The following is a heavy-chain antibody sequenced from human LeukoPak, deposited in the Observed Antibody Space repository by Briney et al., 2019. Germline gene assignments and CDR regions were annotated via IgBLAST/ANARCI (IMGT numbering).Heavy chain of an antibody. J-gene: IGHJ3*02. CDR3: ARHSDYGDPRVNAFDI. CDR2: IYPGDSDT. D-gene: IGHD4-17*01. Sequence: GESLKISCKGSGYSFTSYWIGWVRQMPGKGLEWMGIIYPGDSDTRYSPSFQGQVTISADKSISTAYLQWSSLKASDTAMYYCARHSDYGDPRVNAFDIWGQGTMVTVSS. CDR1: GYSFTSYW. V-gene: IGHV5-51*01.